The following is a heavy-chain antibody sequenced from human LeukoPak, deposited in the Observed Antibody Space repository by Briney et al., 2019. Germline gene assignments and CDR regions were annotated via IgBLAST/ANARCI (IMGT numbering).Heavy chain of an antibody. V-gene: IGHV4-34*01. CDR1: GGSFSGYY. CDR3: ARSIVGATSFDY. J-gene: IGHJ4*02. CDR2: INHSGST. D-gene: IGHD1-26*01. Sequence: PSETLSLTCAVYGGSFSGYYWSWIRQPPGKGLEWIGEINHSGSTNYNPSLKSRVTISVDTSKNQFSLKLSSVTAADTAVYYCARSIVGATSFDYWGQGTLVTASS.